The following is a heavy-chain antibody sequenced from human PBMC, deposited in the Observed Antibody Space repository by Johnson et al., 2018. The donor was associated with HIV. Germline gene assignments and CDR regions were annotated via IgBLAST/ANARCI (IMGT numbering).Heavy chain of an antibody. CDR1: GFTFSSYG. CDR2: ISYDGKNK. V-gene: IGHV3-30*18. J-gene: IGHJ3*01. CDR3: AKERLLQDAFDC. D-gene: IGHD1-1*01. Sequence: QVQLVESGGGVVQPGRSLRLSCAASGFTFSSYGMHWVRQAPGKGLEWVAVISYDGKNKYYADFVKGRFTISRDKSKNTMYLQMNSLCDEDTAVYHCAKERLLQDAFDCWGQGTMVTVSS.